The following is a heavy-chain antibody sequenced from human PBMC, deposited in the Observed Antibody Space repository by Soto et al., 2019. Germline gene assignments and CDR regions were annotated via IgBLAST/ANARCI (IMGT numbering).Heavy chain of an antibody. V-gene: IGHV4-39*01. CDR1: GGSISSSSYY. CDR2: IYYSGST. J-gene: IGHJ6*03. D-gene: IGHD2-2*01. Sequence: SETLSLTCTVSGGSISSSSYYWGWIRQPPGKGLEWIGSIYYSGSTYYNPSLKSRVTISVDTSKNQFSLKLSSVTAADTAVYYCAGTDAGFYYYMDVWGKGTTVTVS. CDR3: AGTDAGFYYYMDV.